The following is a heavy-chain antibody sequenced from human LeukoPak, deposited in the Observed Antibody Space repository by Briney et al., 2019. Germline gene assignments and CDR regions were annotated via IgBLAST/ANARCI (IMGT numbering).Heavy chain of an antibody. Sequence: SETLSLTCTVSGVSISSNSYYWGRIRQPPGKGLEWIGSIYCSGSTYYNPSLKSRVTISVDTSKNQFTLKLSSVTAADTAVYYCAKEGTYTYGASDFDYWGQGTLVTVSS. CDR3: AKEGTYTYGASDFDY. D-gene: IGHD4/OR15-4a*01. V-gene: IGHV4-39*06. CDR1: GVSISSNSYY. J-gene: IGHJ4*02. CDR2: IYCSGST.